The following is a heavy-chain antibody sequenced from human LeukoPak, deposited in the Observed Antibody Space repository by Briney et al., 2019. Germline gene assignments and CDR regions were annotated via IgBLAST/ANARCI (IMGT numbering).Heavy chain of an antibody. D-gene: IGHD4-17*01. CDR3: ARNDYGGHDAFDI. V-gene: IGHV1-8*01. CDR1: GYTFTSYD. J-gene: IGHJ3*02. CDR2: MNPNSGNT. Sequence: GASVKVSCKASGYTFTSYDINWVRQATGQGLEWMGWMNPNSGNTGFAQKFQGRVTMTRTTSISIAYMELSSLRSKDTAVYYCARNDYGGHDAFDIWGQGTMVTVSS.